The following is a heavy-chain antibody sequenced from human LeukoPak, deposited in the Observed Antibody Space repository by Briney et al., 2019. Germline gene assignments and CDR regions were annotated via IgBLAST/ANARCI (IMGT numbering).Heavy chain of an antibody. D-gene: IGHD2-15*01. CDR2: IYYSGST. CDR1: GGSISSSSYY. V-gene: IGHV4-39*01. CDR3: ARVFRVVAKTLIDY. J-gene: IGHJ4*02. Sequence: PSETLSLTCTVSGGSISSSSYYWGWIRQPPGKGLEWIGSIYYSGSTYYNPSLKSRVTIPVDTSKNQFSLKLSSVTAADTAVYYCARVFRVVAKTLIDYWGQGTLVTVSS.